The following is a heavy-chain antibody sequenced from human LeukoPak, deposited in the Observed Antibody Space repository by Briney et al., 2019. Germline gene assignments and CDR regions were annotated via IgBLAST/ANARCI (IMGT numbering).Heavy chain of an antibody. D-gene: IGHD3-22*01. Sequence: GASVKVSCKASGGTFSSYAISWVRQAPGQGLEWMGGIIPIFGTANYAQKFQGRVTITADESTSTAYMELSSLRSEDTAVYYCAREHDYYDSSGYYYGIDAFDIWGQGTMVTVSS. CDR1: GGTFSSYA. CDR3: AREHDYYDSSGYYYGIDAFDI. J-gene: IGHJ3*02. CDR2: IIPIFGTA. V-gene: IGHV1-69*13.